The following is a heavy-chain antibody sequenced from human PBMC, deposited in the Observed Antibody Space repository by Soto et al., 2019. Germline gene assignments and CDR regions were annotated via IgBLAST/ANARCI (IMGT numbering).Heavy chain of an antibody. CDR1: GYSISSGYY. J-gene: IGHJ6*02. V-gene: IGHV4-38-2*02. D-gene: IGHD2-2*01. Sequence: SETLSLTCAVSGYSISSGYYWGWIRQPPGXGLEWIGSIYHSGSTYYNPSLKSRVAISVDTSKNQFSLKLSSVTAADTAVYYCARDVMSIVVVPAAIGRMDVWGQGTTVTVSS. CDR3: ARDVMSIVVVPAAIGRMDV. CDR2: IYHSGST.